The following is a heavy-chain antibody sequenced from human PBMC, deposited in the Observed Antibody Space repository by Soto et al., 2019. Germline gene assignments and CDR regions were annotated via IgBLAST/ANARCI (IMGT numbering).Heavy chain of an antibody. Sequence: QITLKESGPTLVKPTQTLTLTCTFSGFSLSTSGVGVGWIRQPPGKALEWLALIYWDGDKRYSPSLKSRLTTTKDTSKNQVVLTMTNMDPVDTATYYCIRRTGGFDYWGQGTLVTVSS. CDR2: IYWDGDK. CDR3: IRRTGGFDY. V-gene: IGHV2-5*02. D-gene: IGHD3-10*01. J-gene: IGHJ4*02. CDR1: GFSLSTSGVG.